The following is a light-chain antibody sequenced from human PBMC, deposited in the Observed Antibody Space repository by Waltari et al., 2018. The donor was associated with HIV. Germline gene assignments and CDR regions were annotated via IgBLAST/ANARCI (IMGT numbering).Light chain of an antibody. CDR2: DAV. V-gene: IGKV1-33*01. Sequence: DIQMPQSPSSLSASVGDRVNITFQASQDISSYLNWYQQKPRKAPKLLIYDAVDLETGFPLRCSGSGSGTDFTITIDSRQPADFATYYCQQYDNVPVTFGPGTKVEIK. CDR1: QDISSY. CDR3: QQYDNVPVT. J-gene: IGKJ3*01.